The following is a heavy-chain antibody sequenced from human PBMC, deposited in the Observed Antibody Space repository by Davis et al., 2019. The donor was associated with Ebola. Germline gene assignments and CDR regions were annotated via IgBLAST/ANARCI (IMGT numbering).Heavy chain of an antibody. Sequence: GSLRLSCAASGFIFKTYTMHWVRQAPGKGLEWVEVIPYDGKDIPYAESVRVRFTIPRDNSKNTLHLQMNSLRTEDTALYYCVREIYDYVWLAYLHPWGQGTLVTVSA. CDR2: IPYDGKDI. J-gene: IGHJ5*02. D-gene: IGHD3-16*01. V-gene: IGHV3-30*14. CDR3: VREIYDYVWLAYLHP. CDR1: GFIFKTYT.